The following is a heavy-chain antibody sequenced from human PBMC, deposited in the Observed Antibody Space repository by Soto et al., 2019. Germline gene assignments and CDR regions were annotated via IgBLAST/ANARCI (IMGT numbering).Heavy chain of an antibody. V-gene: IGHV1-8*01. CDR3: ARVPIVVVPAALHYYYYMDV. CDR2: MNPNSGNT. D-gene: IGHD2-2*01. Sequence: QVQLVQSGAEVKKPGASVKVSCKASGYTFTSYDINWVRQATGQGLEWMGWMNPNSGNTDYAQKFQGRVTITRNTSISTAYMELSSLRSEDTAVYYCARVPIVVVPAALHYYYYMDVWGKGTTVTVSS. CDR1: GYTFTSYD. J-gene: IGHJ6*03.